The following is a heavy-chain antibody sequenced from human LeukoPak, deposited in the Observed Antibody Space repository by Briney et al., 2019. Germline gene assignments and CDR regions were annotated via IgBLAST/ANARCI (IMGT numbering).Heavy chain of an antibody. V-gene: IGHV3-23*01. CDR2: ISTSGGDT. D-gene: IGHD1-7*01. CDR3: AKGGNYAPLDY. CDR1: GFTFTDSA. Sequence: PGGSLRLSCAASGFTFTDSAMTWVRQAPGKGLEWVSAISTSGGDTIYTDSVKDRFTISRDNSKNTLYLQMHSLGAEDTAIYYCAKGGNYAPLDYWGQGALVTVSS. J-gene: IGHJ4*02.